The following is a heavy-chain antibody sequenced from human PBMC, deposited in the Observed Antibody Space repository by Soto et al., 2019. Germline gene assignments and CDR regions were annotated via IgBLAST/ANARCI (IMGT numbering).Heavy chain of an antibody. CDR2: ISYDGSNK. V-gene: IGHV3-30-3*01. CDR3: ARGSYGYSFFDY. CDR1: GFTFSSYA. D-gene: IGHD5-18*01. J-gene: IGHJ4*02. Sequence: QVQLVESGGGVVQPGRPLRLSCAASGFTFSSYAMHWVRQAPGKGLEWVAVISYDGSNKYYADSVKGRFTISRDNSKNTLYLQMNSLRAEDTAVYYCARGSYGYSFFDYWGQGTLVTVSS.